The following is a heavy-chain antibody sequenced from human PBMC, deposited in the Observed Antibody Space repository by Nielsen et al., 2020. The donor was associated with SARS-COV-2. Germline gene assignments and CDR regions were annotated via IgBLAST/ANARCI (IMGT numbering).Heavy chain of an antibody. CDR2: IYYSGST. CDR3: ARLDGDYYYDSSGYYY. D-gene: IGHD3-22*01. CDR1: GGSFSGYY. V-gene: IGHV4-34*01. J-gene: IGHJ4*02. Sequence: SETLSLTCAVYGGSFSGYYWSWIRQPPGKGLEWIGSIYYSGSTYYNPSLKSRVTISVDTSKNQFSLKLSSVTAADTAVYYCARLDGDYYYDSSGYYYWGQGTLVTVSS.